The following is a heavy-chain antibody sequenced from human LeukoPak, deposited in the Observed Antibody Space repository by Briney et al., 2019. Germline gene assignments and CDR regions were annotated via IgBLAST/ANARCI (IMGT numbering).Heavy chain of an antibody. CDR3: ARTYCSGGSCYPYYFDY. Sequence: GGSLRLSCAASGFTFSSYAMSWVRQAPGKGLEWVSAISGSGGSTYYADSVKGRFTISRDNSKNTLYLQMNSLRAEDTAVYYCARTYCSGGSCYPYYFDYWAREPWSPSPQ. V-gene: IGHV3-23*01. D-gene: IGHD2-15*01. J-gene: IGHJ4*02. CDR2: ISGSGGST. CDR1: GFTFSSYA.